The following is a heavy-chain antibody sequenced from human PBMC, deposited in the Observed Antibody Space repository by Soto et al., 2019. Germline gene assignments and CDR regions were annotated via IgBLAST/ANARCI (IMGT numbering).Heavy chain of an antibody. CDR1: GGSFSGYY. Sequence: LSLTCAVYGGSFSGYYWSWIRQPPGKGLEWIGEINHSGSTNYNPSLKSRVTISVDTSKNQFSLKLSSVTAADTAVYYCARGGPIVVVPAAILWRGTFDYWGQGTLVTVSS. D-gene: IGHD2-2*02. CDR2: INHSGST. V-gene: IGHV4-34*01. CDR3: ARGGPIVVVPAAILWRGTFDY. J-gene: IGHJ4*02.